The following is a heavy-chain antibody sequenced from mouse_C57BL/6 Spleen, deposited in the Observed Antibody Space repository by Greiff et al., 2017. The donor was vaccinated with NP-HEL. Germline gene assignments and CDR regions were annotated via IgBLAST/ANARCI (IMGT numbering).Heavy chain of an antibody. Sequence: VQLKESGGGLVKPGGSLKLSCAASGFTFSDYGMHWVRQAPEKGLEWVAYISSGSSTIYYADTVKGRFTISRANAKNTLFLQMTSLRSEDTAMYYCARSGGRAMDYWGQGTSVTVSS. CDR1: GFTFSDYG. J-gene: IGHJ4*01. V-gene: IGHV5-17*01. CDR3: ARSGGRAMDY. CDR2: ISSGSSTI. D-gene: IGHD1-1*01.